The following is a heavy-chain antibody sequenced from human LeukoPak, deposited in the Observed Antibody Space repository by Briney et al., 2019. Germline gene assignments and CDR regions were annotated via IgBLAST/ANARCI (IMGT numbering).Heavy chain of an antibody. V-gene: IGHV4-59*12. Sequence: SETLSLTCTVSGGSISSYYWSWIRQPPGKGLEWIGYSHYSGSTHYNPSLKSRVTISVDTSKNQFSLKLSSVTAADTAVYYCARVEGWFDYWGQGTLVTVSS. D-gene: IGHD2-15*01. CDR3: ARVEGWFDY. CDR1: GGSISSYY. J-gene: IGHJ4*02. CDR2: SHYSGST.